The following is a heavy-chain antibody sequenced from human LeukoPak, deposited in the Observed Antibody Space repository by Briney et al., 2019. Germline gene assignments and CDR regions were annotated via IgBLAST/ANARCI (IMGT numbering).Heavy chain of an antibody. V-gene: IGHV4-39*07. Sequence: SETLSLTCGVSGGSINTNTFFWGWIRQPPGKGLEWIGSIYYSGSTYYNPSLKSRVTISVDTSKNQFSLKLSSVTAADTAVYYCARDSVVVVVAAPLYYYGMDVWGQGTTVTVSS. D-gene: IGHD2-15*01. CDR2: IYYSGST. J-gene: IGHJ6*02. CDR1: GGSINTNTFF. CDR3: ARDSVVVVVAAPLYYYGMDV.